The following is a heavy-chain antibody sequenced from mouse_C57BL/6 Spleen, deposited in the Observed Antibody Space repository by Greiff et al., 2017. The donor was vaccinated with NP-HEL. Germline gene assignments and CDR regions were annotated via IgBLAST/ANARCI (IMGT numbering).Heavy chain of an antibody. CDR1: GFSLTSYG. V-gene: IGHV2-2*01. CDR3: ARNRDYAMDY. J-gene: IGHJ4*01. CDR2: IWSGGST. Sequence: QVQLQQPGPGLVQPSQSLSITCTVSGFSLTSYGVHWVRQSPGKGLEWLGVIWSGGSTDYNAAFIYRLSISKDNSKSQVFFKMNSLQADDTAIYYCARNRDYAMDYWGQGTSVTVSS.